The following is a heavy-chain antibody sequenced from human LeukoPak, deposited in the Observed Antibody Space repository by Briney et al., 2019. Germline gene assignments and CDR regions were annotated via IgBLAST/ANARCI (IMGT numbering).Heavy chain of an antibody. CDR3: ARRLDTAMVMFSWFDP. J-gene: IGHJ5*02. D-gene: IGHD5-18*01. CDR2: IYYSGST. Sequence: SETLSLTCTVSGGSISSSSYYWGWIRQPPGKGLEWIGSIYYSGSTYYNPSLKSRVTISVDTSKNQFPLKLSSVTAADTAVYYCARRLDTAMVMFSWFDPWGQGTLVTVSS. V-gene: IGHV4-39*01. CDR1: GGSISSSSYY.